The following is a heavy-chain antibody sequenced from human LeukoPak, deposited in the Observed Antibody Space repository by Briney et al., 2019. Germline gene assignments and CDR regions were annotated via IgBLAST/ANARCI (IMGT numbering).Heavy chain of an antibody. Sequence: SETLSLTCTVSGYSISSGYYWGWIRQPPGKGLEWIGSIYHSGSTYYNPSLKSRVTISVDTSKNQFSLKLSSVTAADTAVYYCARGRVGRWRNGVVVSVRFDYWGQGTLVTVSS. CDR1: GYSISSGYY. CDR3: ARGRVGRWRNGVVVSVRFDY. V-gene: IGHV4-38-2*02. J-gene: IGHJ4*02. CDR2: IYHSGST. D-gene: IGHD3-22*01.